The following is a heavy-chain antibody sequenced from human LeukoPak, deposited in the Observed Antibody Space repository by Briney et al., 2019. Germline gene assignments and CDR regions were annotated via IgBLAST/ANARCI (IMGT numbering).Heavy chain of an antibody. D-gene: IGHD6-19*01. V-gene: IGHV1-18*01. CDR2: ISAYNGNT. CDR1: GYTFTSYG. CDR3: ARVEKQWLIFDY. Sequence: ASVMLSCKASGYTFTSYGISWVRQAPGQGLEWMGWISAYNGNTNYAQKLQGRVTMTTDTSTSTAYMELRSLRSDDTAVYYCARVEKQWLIFDYWGQGTLVTVSS. J-gene: IGHJ4*02.